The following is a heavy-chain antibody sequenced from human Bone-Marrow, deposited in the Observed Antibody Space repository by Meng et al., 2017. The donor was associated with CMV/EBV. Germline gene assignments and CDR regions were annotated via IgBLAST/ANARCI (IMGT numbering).Heavy chain of an antibody. CDR3: ARTVGDGYNLVFDY. CDR2: IDWDDDK. Sequence: SGPTLVKPTQTLTLTCTFSGFSLSTSGTCVSWVRQPPGKALEWLALIDWDDDKFYSTSLKTRLTISKDTSNNQVVLTMTNMDPVDTATYYCARTVGDGYNLVFDYWGQGTLVTVSS. J-gene: IGHJ4*02. CDR1: GFSLSTSGTC. V-gene: IGHV2-70*20. D-gene: IGHD5-24*01.